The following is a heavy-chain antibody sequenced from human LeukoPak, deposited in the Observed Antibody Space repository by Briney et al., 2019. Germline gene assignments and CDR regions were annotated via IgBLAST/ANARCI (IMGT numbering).Heavy chain of an antibody. CDR2: IYYSGST. V-gene: IGHV4-59*01. J-gene: IGHJ5*02. CDR1: GGSISSYY. D-gene: IGHD5-24*01. Sequence: SETLSFTCTVSGGSISSYYWNWIRQPPGKGLVLIGYIYYSGSTDYSPSLKSRVTMSVDTSKNQFSLKLSSVSAADTAVYYCARDHTRDGYNGFDPWGQGTLVTVSS. CDR3: ARDHTRDGYNGFDP.